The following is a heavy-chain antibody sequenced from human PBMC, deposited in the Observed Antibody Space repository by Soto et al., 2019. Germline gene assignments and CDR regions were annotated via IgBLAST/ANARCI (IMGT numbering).Heavy chain of an antibody. V-gene: IGHV1-2*04. D-gene: IGHD1-1*01. CDR2: INPNSGGT. Sequence: ASVKVSCKASGYTFTGYYMHWVRQAPGQGLEWMGWINPNSGGTNYAQKFQGWVTISVDTSKNQFSLKLSSVTAADTAVYYCARAGGTQLFDYWGQGTLVTVSS. J-gene: IGHJ4*02. CDR3: ARAGGTQLFDY. CDR1: GYTFTGYY.